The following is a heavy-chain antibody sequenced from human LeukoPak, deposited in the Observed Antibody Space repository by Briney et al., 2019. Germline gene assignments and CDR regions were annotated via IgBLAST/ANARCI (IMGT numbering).Heavy chain of an antibody. CDR3: TRGPIWLYYGMDV. CDR2: IRSKAYGGTT. D-gene: IGHD3-9*01. J-gene: IGHJ6*02. CDR1: GFTFGGHA. Sequence: PGGSLRLSCTASGFTFGGHAMSWVRQAPGKGLEWVGFIRSKAYGGTTEYAASVKGRFTISRDDSKSIAYLQMNSLKTEDTAVYYCTRGPIWLYYGMDVWGQGTTVIVSS. V-gene: IGHV3-49*04.